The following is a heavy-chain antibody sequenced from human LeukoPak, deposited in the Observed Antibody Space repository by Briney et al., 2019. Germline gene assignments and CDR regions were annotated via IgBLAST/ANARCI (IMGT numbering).Heavy chain of an antibody. J-gene: IGHJ6*02. V-gene: IGHV1-2*02. CDR2: INPNSGGT. D-gene: IGHD3-10*01. CDR1: GYTFTGYY. CDR3: ARDPTLSGSYLPRNYYYYYGMDV. Sequence: GASVKVSCKASGYTFTGYYMHWVRQAPGQGLEWMGWINPNSGGTNYAQKLQGRVAMTTDTSTSTAYMELRSLRSDDTAVYYCARDPTLSGSYLPRNYYYYYGMDVWGQGTTVTVSS.